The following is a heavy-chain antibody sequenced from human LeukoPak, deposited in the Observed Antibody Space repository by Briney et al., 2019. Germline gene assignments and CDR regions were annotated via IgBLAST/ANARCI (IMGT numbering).Heavy chain of an antibody. CDR3: ARDPLSGSSSTDAFDI. Sequence: SETLSLTCTVSGGSISSSSYYWGWIRQPPGKGLEWIGSIYYSGSTYYNPSLKSRVTISVDTSKNQFSLKLSSVTAADTAVYYCARDPLSGSSSTDAFDIWGQGTMVTVSS. D-gene: IGHD1-26*01. CDR1: GGSISSSSYY. CDR2: IYYSGST. J-gene: IGHJ3*02. V-gene: IGHV4-39*07.